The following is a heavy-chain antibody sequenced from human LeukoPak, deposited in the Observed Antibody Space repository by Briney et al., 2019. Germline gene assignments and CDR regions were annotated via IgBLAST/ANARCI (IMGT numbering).Heavy chain of an antibody. J-gene: IGHJ6*02. CDR2: ISAYNGNT. V-gene: IGHV1-18*01. CDR3: AGIQPPPGLLTGYYAQGYYYYGMDV. D-gene: IGHD3-9*01. Sequence: GASVKVSCKASDYTFISYDISWVRQAPGQGLEWMGWISAYNGNTNYAQKLQGRVTMTTDTSTSTAYMELRSLRSDDTAVYYCAGIQPPPGLLTGYYAQGYYYYGMDVWGQGTTVTVSS. CDR1: DYTFISYD.